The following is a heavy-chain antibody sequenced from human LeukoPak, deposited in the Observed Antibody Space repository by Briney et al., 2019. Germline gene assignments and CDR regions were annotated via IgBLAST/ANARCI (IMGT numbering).Heavy chain of an antibody. Sequence: GGSLRLSCAASGFTFDSYWMSWVRQAPGKGLEWVANIKQDGSEKYYVDSVKGRFTISRDNAKNSLYLQMNSLRAEDTAVYYCARVAGSEDFDYWGQGTLVTVSS. CDR2: IKQDGSEK. V-gene: IGHV3-7*01. J-gene: IGHJ4*02. CDR3: ARVAGSEDFDY. D-gene: IGHD6-25*01. CDR1: GFTFDSYW.